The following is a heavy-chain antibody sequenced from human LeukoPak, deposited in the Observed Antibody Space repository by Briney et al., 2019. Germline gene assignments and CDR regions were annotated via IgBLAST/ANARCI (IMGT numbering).Heavy chain of an antibody. Sequence: GGSLRLSCAASGFTFSSYEMNWVRQAPGKGLECVSYIGTSGRSMSYADSVKGRFTISRDNPKNSLYLQMNSLRAEDTAVYYCARATYDSGRDYWGQGTLVTVSS. V-gene: IGHV3-48*03. CDR3: ARATYDSGRDY. CDR2: IGTSGRSM. J-gene: IGHJ4*02. CDR1: GFTFSSYE. D-gene: IGHD6-19*01.